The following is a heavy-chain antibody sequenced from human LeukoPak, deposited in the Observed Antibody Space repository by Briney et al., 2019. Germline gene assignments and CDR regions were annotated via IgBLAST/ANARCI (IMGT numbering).Heavy chain of an antibody. CDR3: ARDSTYYDILTGYSDY. V-gene: IGHV3-30*03. CDR2: ISYDESDK. CDR1: GFTFSNYG. Sequence: GGSLRLSCAASGFTFSNYGMHWVRQAPGKGLEWVAVISYDESDKYYADSVKGRFTISRDNSKNTLYLQMNSLRAEDTAVYYCARDSTYYDILTGYSDYWGQGTLVTVSS. D-gene: IGHD3-9*01. J-gene: IGHJ4*02.